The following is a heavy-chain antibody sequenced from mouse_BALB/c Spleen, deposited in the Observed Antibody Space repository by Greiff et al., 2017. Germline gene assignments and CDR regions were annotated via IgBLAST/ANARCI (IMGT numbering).Heavy chain of an antibody. CDR2: INPSTGYT. CDR3: AATDAMDY. Sequence: VQLQQSGAELAKPGASVKMSCKASGYTFTSYWMHWVKQRPGQGLEWIGYINPSTGYTEYNQKFKDKATLTADKSSSTAYMQLSSLTSEDSAVYYCAATDAMDYWGQGTSVTVSS. J-gene: IGHJ4*01. CDR1: GYTFTSYW. V-gene: IGHV1-7*01.